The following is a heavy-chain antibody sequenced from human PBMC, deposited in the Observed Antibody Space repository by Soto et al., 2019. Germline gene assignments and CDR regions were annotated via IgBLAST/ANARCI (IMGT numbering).Heavy chain of an antibody. V-gene: IGHV1-69*01. CDR1: GGTFSSST. Sequence: QVQLVQSGAEVRRPGSSVRVSCKASGGTFSSSTISWVRQAPGQGLEWVGGITPIFGKANYAQKFQGRATITADESTSTAYMELRSLRSEGTALYFCARGWGSDSTTYYYAYWGQGNSVTVSS. CDR2: ITPIFGKA. D-gene: IGHD3-22*01. CDR3: ARGWGSDSTTYYYAY. J-gene: IGHJ1*01.